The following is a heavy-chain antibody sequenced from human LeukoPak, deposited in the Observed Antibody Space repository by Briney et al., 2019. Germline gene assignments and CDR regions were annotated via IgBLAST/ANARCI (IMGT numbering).Heavy chain of an antibody. J-gene: IGHJ4*02. CDR1: GGAISSHF. D-gene: IGHD6-19*01. Sequence: PLETLSLTCTVSGGAISSHFWSWIWQPPGKGLEWIGNIYNSGTTNYNPSLESRVTISVDTSKNQLSLQLISVTAAHAAVYYCTKATQWLAFDYWGRGTLVTVSS. CDR2: IYNSGTT. CDR3: TKATQWLAFDY. V-gene: IGHV4-59*11.